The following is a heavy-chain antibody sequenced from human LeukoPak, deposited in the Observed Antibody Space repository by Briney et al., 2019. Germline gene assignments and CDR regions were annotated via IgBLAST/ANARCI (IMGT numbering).Heavy chain of an antibody. CDR2: IYYSGIT. CDR3: ARVVVVVPAPYYYYYYMDV. V-gene: IGHV4-39*01. Sequence: PSETLSLXCTVSGGSISSSSYYWGWIRQPPGKGLEWIGSIYYSGITYYNPSLKSRVTISVDTSKNQFSLKLSSVTAADTAVYYCARVVVVVPAPYYYYYYMDVWGKGTTVTVSS. J-gene: IGHJ6*03. CDR1: GGSISSSSYY. D-gene: IGHD2-2*01.